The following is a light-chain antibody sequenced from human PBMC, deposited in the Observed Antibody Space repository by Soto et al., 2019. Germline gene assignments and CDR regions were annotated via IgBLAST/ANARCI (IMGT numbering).Light chain of an antibody. J-gene: IGKJ2*01. CDR3: QEYGSWPYT. CDR2: GAS. Sequence: EIVLTQSPGTLSLSPGEGATLSCRASQSVSSTYLAWYQQKPGQAPRLLIYGASSRATGIPDRFSGSGSGTAFTLTINRLEPEDFAVYYCQEYGSWPYTFGQGTKLEIK. CDR1: QSVSSTY. V-gene: IGKV3-20*01.